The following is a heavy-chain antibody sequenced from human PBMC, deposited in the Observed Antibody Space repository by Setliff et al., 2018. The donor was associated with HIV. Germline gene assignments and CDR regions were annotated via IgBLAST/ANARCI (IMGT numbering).Heavy chain of an antibody. CDR3: ARDNEAIGWFGDRPDHILLF. V-gene: IGHV1-18*01. CDR1: GYIFSSYG. CDR2: INAYNGNT. J-gene: IGHJ3*01. Sequence: ASVKVSCKASGYIFSSYGISWVRQAPGQGLEWMGWINAYNGNTNFAQKLQGRVTMTSDTSTSTAYLELRSLSSDDTAVYYCARDNEAIGWFGDRPDHILLFWGQGTMVTVSS. D-gene: IGHD3-10*01.